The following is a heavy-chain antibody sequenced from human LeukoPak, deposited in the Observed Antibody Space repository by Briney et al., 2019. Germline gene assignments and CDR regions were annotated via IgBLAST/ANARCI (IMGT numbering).Heavy chain of an antibody. CDR1: GFTFSSYA. D-gene: IGHD5-12*01. J-gene: IGHJ4*02. V-gene: IGHV3-23*01. Sequence: PGGSLRLSCAASGFTFSSYAMSWVRQAPGKGLEWVSAISGSGGSTYYADSVKGRFTISRDNSKNTLYLQMNSLRVEDTAMYYCARASWGYQFDSWGQGTLVTVSS. CDR2: ISGSGGST. CDR3: ARASWGYQFDS.